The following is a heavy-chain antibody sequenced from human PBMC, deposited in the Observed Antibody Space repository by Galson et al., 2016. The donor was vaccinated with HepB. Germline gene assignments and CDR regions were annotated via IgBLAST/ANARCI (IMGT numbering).Heavy chain of an antibody. Sequence: SVKVSCKASGGSFSRNAISWVRQAPGQGLEWMGGIIPSFGSPTYAQKFQGRLTFSASDFTSTGYMELNSLSSEDTAVYYCARGLGKFWYFDLWGRGTLVTVSS. J-gene: IGHJ2*01. CDR2: IIPSFGSP. D-gene: IGHD1-1*01. CDR3: ARGLGKFWYFDL. CDR1: GGSFSRNA. V-gene: IGHV1-69*13.